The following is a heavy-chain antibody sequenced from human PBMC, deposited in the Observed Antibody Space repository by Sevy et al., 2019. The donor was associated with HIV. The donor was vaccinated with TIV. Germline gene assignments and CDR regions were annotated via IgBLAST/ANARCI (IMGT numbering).Heavy chain of an antibody. J-gene: IGHJ5*02. CDR1: GFTFSNYW. Sequence: GGSLRLSCAASGFTFSNYWMSWVRQAPGKGLEWVANIKEDGSENYYVDSVKGRFTISRDNAKNSLYLQMNSLRAEDTAVYYCARVGGCSSTSCFPYWFDPWGQGTLVTVSS. D-gene: IGHD2-2*01. CDR3: ARVGGCSSTSCFPYWFDP. CDR2: IKEDGSEN. V-gene: IGHV3-7*03.